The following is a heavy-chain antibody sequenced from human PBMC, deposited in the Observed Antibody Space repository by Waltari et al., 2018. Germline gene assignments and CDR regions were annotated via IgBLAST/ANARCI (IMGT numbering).Heavy chain of an antibody. V-gene: IGHV4-34*01. J-gene: IGHJ4*02. CDR2: INHSGST. Sequence: QVQLQQWGAGLLKPSETLSLTCAVYGGSFSGYYWSWIRQPPGKGLEWIGEINHSGSTNHNPSRKSRVTILVDTSKNQFSLKLSSVTAADTAVYYCARRGYSYGHPRARPFDYWGQGTLVTVSS. D-gene: IGHD5-18*01. CDR1: GGSFSGYY. CDR3: ARRGYSYGHPRARPFDY.